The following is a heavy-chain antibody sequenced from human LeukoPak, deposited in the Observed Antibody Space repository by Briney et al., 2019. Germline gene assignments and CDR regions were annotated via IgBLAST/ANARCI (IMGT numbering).Heavy chain of an antibody. CDR2: IFSGGTT. J-gene: IGHJ3*02. D-gene: IGHD6-19*01. Sequence: PGGSLRLSCAASGFIVDTNYMNWVRQAPGKGLEWVSVIFSGGTTYFADSVKGRFTISRDDSKNTVYLQMNSLRAEDTAVYYCAKVTYSSGWYSPGDAFDIWGQGTMVTVSS. CDR1: GFIVDTNY. CDR3: AKVTYSSGWYSPGDAFDI. V-gene: IGHV3-53*01.